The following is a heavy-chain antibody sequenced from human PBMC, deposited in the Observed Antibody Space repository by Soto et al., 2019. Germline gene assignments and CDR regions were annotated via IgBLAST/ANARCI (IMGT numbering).Heavy chain of an antibody. Sequence: KPSETLSLTCTVSGASISSGAYYWSWIRQHPGKGLEWIGYIHYSGNTYYNPSLRSRVTMSVVTSKNQFSLNLTSVTAADTAVYYCVREAAAGTKLFDSWGQGTLVTVSS. D-gene: IGHD6-13*01. V-gene: IGHV4-31*03. J-gene: IGHJ4*02. CDR1: GASISSGAYY. CDR2: IHYSGNT. CDR3: VREAAAGTKLFDS.